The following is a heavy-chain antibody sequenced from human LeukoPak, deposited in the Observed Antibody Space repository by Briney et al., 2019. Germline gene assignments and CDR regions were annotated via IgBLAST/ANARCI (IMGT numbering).Heavy chain of an antibody. CDR3: ARQSFFSDGTVYYGL. V-gene: IGHV5-51*01. CDR1: GYRFTNYY. Sequence: GESLKISCKGSGYRFTNYYIGWVRQMPGKGVGWMGIINPHGSNNKYSPSFQGHVTISADKSISTAYLQWSSLQASVTAMYYGARQSFFSDGTVYYGLWGQGSLVTVSS. J-gene: IGHJ4*02. D-gene: IGHD3-22*01. CDR2: INPHGSNN.